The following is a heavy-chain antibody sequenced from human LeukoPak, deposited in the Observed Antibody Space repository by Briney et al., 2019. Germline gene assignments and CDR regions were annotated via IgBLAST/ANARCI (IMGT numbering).Heavy chain of an antibody. J-gene: IGHJ4*02. CDR2: SYYTGTT. CDR3: ARVYTYGYIPDY. CDR1: GGSFSGYY. Sequence: PSETLSLTCAVYGGSFSGYYWSWIRQSPGERLEWIGCSYYTGTTNYNPSLKSRVTMSVDTSTNQFSLRLSSVTAADTAVYYCARVYTYGYIPDYWGQGIPVTVSS. V-gene: IGHV4-59*01. D-gene: IGHD5-18*01.